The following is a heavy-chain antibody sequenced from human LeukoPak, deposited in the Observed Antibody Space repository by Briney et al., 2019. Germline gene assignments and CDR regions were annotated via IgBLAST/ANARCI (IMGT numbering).Heavy chain of an antibody. CDR2: IRYDGSNK. CDR3: AKANSITIFGVISPVDY. Sequence: GGSLRLSCAASGFTFSSYGMHWVRQAPGKGLEWVAFIRYDGSNKYYADSVKGRFTISRDNSKNTPYLQMNSLRAEDTAVYYCAKANSITIFGVISPVDYWGQGTLVTVSS. J-gene: IGHJ4*02. D-gene: IGHD3-3*01. CDR1: GFTFSSYG. V-gene: IGHV3-30*02.